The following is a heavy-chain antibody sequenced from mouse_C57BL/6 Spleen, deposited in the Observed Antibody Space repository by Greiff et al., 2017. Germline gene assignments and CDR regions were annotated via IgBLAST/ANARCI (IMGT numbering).Heavy chain of an antibody. V-gene: IGHV1-31*01. Sequence: EVQLQQSGPELVKPGASVKISCKASGYSFTGYYMHWVKQSHGNILDWIGYIYPYNGVSSYNQKFKGKATLTVDKSSSTAYMELRSLTSEDSAVYYCARSSDLLWKEGGYFDYWGQGTTLTVSS. CDR2: IYPYNGVS. CDR3: ARSSDLLWKEGGYFDY. D-gene: IGHD2-1*01. J-gene: IGHJ2*01. CDR1: GYSFTGYY.